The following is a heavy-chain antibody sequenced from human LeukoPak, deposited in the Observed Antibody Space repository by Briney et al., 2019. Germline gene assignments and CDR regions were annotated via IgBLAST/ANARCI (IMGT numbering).Heavy chain of an antibody. D-gene: IGHD2-15*01. CDR3: ARDWVVVAATRNWFDP. CDR2: ISSSSSYI. J-gene: IGHJ5*02. V-gene: IGHV3-21*01. Sequence: GGSLRLSCAASGFTFSSYSMNWVRQAPGKGLEGVSSISSSSSYIYYADSVKGRFTISRDNAKNSLYLQMNSLRAEETAVYYCARDWVVVAATRNWFDPWGQGTLVTVSS. CDR1: GFTFSSYS.